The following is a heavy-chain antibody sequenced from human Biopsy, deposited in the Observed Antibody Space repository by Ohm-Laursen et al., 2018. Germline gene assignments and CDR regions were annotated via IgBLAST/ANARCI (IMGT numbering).Heavy chain of an antibody. CDR1: GYRFIDYY. V-gene: IGHV1-2*02. J-gene: IGHJ4*02. CDR3: ARDRMTDVFGGPTRTDVFDS. D-gene: IGHD3-10*01. Sequence: SSVKVSCKASGYRFIDYYIHWVRQSPGQGLEWMGWINPNSGATNSAQKFRDRVTLTRDTSISAVYIDLRRLKSDDAAIYYCARDRMTDVFGGPTRTDVFDSWGQGTPVTVSS. CDR2: INPNSGAT.